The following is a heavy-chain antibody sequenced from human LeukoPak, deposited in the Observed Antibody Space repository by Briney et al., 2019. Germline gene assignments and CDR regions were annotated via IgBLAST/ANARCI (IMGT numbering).Heavy chain of an antibody. Sequence: ASVKVSCKASGYTFTSYGISWVRQAPGQGLEWMGIINPSGGSTSYAQKFQGRVTMTRDTSTSTVYMELSSLRSEDTAVYYCASMAFNNGTYAYWGQGTLVTVSS. CDR3: ASMAFNNGTYAY. J-gene: IGHJ4*02. D-gene: IGHD1-1*01. CDR1: GYTFTSYG. CDR2: INPSGGST. V-gene: IGHV1-46*01.